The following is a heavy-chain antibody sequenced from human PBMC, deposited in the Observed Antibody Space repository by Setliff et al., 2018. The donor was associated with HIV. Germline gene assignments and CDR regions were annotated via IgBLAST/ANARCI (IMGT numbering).Heavy chain of an antibody. CDR2: TGNKASSDTT. Sequence: PGGSMRLSCAASGFTFRDHYMDWVRQAPGKGLEWVGRTGNKASSDTTQYAASVKGRFTISRDDSKNSVFLQMNSLKTEDTAMYYCTRSKWGSGFDYWGQGTLVTV. J-gene: IGHJ4*02. CDR1: GFTFRDHY. CDR3: TRSKWGSGFDY. D-gene: IGHD1-26*01. V-gene: IGHV3-72*01.